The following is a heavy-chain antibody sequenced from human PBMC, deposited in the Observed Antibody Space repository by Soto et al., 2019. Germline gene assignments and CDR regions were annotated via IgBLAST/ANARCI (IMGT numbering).Heavy chain of an antibody. D-gene: IGHD3-22*01. J-gene: IGHJ4*02. Sequence: DSVKGRFTISNDNSQNTVSLQMNSLRLEDTAVYYCARGWSDSEDNSGHSYCGQGTLVTVSS. V-gene: IGHV3-30*01. CDR3: ARGWSDSEDNSGHSY.